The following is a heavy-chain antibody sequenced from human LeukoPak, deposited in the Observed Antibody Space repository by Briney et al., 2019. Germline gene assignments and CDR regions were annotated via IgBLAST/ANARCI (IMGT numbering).Heavy chain of an antibody. Sequence: GGALRLSCAASGFTFSNYALIGLHQAPGKGLEWVSAISSSGGSTYYADSVKGRFTISRDNSKNTLYLQMNSLRAEDTAVYYCAKDEVSSGYPFDYWGQGTLVTVSS. J-gene: IGHJ4*02. D-gene: IGHD3-22*01. CDR3: AKDEVSSGYPFDY. V-gene: IGHV3-23*01. CDR1: GFTFSNYA. CDR2: ISSSGGST.